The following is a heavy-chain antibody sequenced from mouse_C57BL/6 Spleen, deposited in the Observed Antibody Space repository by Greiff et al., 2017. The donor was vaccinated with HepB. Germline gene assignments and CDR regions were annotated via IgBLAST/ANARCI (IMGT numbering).Heavy chain of an antibody. J-gene: IGHJ2*01. V-gene: IGHV1-55*01. CDR3: ARSLKGLYYFDY. D-gene: IGHD1-3*01. CDR1: GYTFTSYW. CDR2: IYPGSGST. Sequence: QVQLQQPGAELVKPGASVKMSCKASGYTFTSYWITWVKQRPGQGLEWIGDIYPGSGSTNYNEKFKSKATLTVDTSSSTAYMQLSSLTSEDSAVYYCARSLKGLYYFDYWGQGTTLTVSS.